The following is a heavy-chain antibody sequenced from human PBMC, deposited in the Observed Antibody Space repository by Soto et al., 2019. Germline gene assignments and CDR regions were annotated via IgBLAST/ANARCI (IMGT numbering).Heavy chain of an antibody. CDR1: GGTFSSYA. V-gene: IGHV1-69*13. J-gene: IGHJ4*02. Sequence: GASVKVSCKASGGTFSSYAISWVRQAPGQGLEWMGGIIPIFGTANYAQKFQGRVTITADESTSTASMELSSLRSEDTAGYYCARINEPYYDSWGQGTLVTVSS. CDR3: ARINEPYYDS. CDR2: IIPIFGTA.